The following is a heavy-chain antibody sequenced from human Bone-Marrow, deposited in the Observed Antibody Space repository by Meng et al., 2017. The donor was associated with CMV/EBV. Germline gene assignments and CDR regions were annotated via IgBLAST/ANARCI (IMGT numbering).Heavy chain of an antibody. D-gene: IGHD6-19*01. CDR1: GYTFTSYD. CDR3: ATGVADFEY. CDR2: MNPNSGNT. V-gene: IGHV1-8*01. Sequence: VELVQFGAEVKKPGASVKVSCKASGYTFTSYDINSVRQAAGQGLEWMGWMNPNSGNTDYAQKFQGRVTMTWNISKSTAYMDLSSLRSEDTAAYYCATGVADFEYWGQGTLVTVSS. J-gene: IGHJ4*02.